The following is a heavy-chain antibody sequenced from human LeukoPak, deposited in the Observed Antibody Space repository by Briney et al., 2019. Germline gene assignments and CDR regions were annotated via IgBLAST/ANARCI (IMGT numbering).Heavy chain of an antibody. V-gene: IGHV3-7*01. CDR3: ARNQRRLDY. D-gene: IGHD1-14*01. CDR1: GFTFSNYW. Sequence: GGSLRLSCAASGFTFSNYWMTWVRQAPGKGLELVANIKQDGSEKYYVDSVKGRFTISRDNAKNSLYLQMNSLRAEDTAAYYCARNQRRLDYWGQGTLVAVSS. CDR2: IKQDGSEK. J-gene: IGHJ4*02.